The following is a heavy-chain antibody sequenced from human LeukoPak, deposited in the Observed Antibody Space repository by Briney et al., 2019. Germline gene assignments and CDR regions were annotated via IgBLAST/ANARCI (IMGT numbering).Heavy chain of an antibody. CDR3: ARDPTTVVTVPYYFDF. J-gene: IGHJ4*02. V-gene: IGHV4-34*01. D-gene: IGHD4-23*01. CDR1: GGSCTGYF. CDR2: INDRGTT. Sequence: SETLSLTCAVYGGSCTGYFWNWIRQSPGKGLEWIAEINDRGTTNYNPSLKSRVTVSVDTSKNQFSLKLTSVTAADTGVYYCARDPTTVVTVPYYFDFWGQGTPVTVSS.